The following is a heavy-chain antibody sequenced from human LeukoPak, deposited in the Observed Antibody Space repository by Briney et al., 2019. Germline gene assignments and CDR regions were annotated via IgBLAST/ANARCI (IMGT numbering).Heavy chain of an antibody. D-gene: IGHD3-10*01. Sequence: PGGSLRRSCAASGFTFSSYGMHWFRQAPGKGLEGWEVISYDGSNKYYADSVKGRFTISRDNTKNSLYLQMNSLRAEDTAFYYCARRFGELEPAFDTWGQGTMVTVSS. J-gene: IGHJ3*02. V-gene: IGHV3-30*03. CDR2: ISYDGSNK. CDR1: GFTFSSYG. CDR3: ARRFGELEPAFDT.